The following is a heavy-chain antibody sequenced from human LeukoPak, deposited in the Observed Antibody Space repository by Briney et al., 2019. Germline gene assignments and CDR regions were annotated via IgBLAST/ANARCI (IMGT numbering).Heavy chain of an antibody. CDR2: MYYSGST. J-gene: IGHJ4*02. CDR1: GDSISSYY. V-gene: IGHV4-59*01. CDR3: TSYDSSGYYYY. Sequence: PSETLSLTCTVSGDSISSYYWSWIRQPPGKGLEWIGYMYYSGSTSYNPSLKSRVTISVDTSKNQFSLKLSSVTAADTAVYYCTSYDSSGYYYYWGQGTLVTVSS. D-gene: IGHD3-22*01.